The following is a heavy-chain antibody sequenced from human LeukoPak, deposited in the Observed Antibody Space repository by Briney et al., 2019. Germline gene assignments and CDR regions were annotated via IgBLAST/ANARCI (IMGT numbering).Heavy chain of an antibody. D-gene: IGHD3-3*01. J-gene: IGHJ6*03. CDR3: ARDNSMSFWSCYYTYYYYYYYMDV. V-gene: IGHV3-20*04. CDR2: INWNCSGT. CDR1: GFNFDDYS. Sequence: RPGGSLRLSCAASGFNFDDYSMCWVRQAPGEGLEWASGINWNCSGTGYADSVKGRFTISRDNAKNSLYLQMNSLRAEDTALYYCARDNSMSFWSCYYTYYYYYYYMDVWGKGTTVTVSS.